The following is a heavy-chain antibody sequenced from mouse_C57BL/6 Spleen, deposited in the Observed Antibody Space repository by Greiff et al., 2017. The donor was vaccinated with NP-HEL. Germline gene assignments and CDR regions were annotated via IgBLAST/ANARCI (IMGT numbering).Heavy chain of an antibody. CDR2: ISYDGSN. CDR3: ARREAGAFDY. Sequence: DVHLVESGPGLVKPSQSLSLTCSVTGYFITSGYYWNWIRQFPGNKLEWMGYISYDGSNNYNPSLKNRISITRDTSKNQFFLKLNSVTTEDTATYYCARREAGAFDYWGQGTTLTVSS. J-gene: IGHJ2*01. D-gene: IGHD4-1*01. V-gene: IGHV3-6*01. CDR1: GYFITSGYY.